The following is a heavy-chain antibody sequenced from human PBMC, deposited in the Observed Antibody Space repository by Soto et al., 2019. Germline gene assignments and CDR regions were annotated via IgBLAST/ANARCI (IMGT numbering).Heavy chain of an antibody. V-gene: IGHV3-43*01. CDR1: GFTFDDYT. Sequence: PGGSLRLSCAASGFTFDDYTMHWVRQAPGKGLEWVSLISWDGGSTYYADSVKGRFTISRDNSKNSLYLQMNSLRTEDTALYYCAKDRLDYYYGMDVWGQGTTVTVSS. CDR3: AKDRLDYYYGMDV. J-gene: IGHJ6*02. CDR2: ISWDGGST.